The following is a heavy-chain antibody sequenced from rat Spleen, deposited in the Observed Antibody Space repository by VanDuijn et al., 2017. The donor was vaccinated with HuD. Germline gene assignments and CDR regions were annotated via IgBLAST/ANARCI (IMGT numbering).Heavy chain of an antibody. CDR2: INYDGGGT. J-gene: IGHJ2*01. Sequence: EVQLVESGGGLVQHGRSLKLFVVASGFPFPKYWMTWIRQAPGKGLEWVASINYDGGGTYYRDSVKGRFTISRDDAKNTLYLQMDSLRSEDTATYYCTTGTFWGQGVMVTVSS. CDR3: TTGTF. CDR1: GFPFPKYW. V-gene: IGHV5-31*01.